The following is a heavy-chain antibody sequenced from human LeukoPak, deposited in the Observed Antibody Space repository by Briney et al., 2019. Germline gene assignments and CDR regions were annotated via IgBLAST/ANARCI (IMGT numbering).Heavy chain of an antibody. CDR1: GGSIGSYY. CDR3: ARDPGP. Sequence: PSETLSLTCTVSGGSIGSYYWSWIRQPPGKGLEWIGYIYYSGSTNYNPSLKSRVTISVDTSKNQFSLKLSSVTAADTAVYYCARDPGPWGQGTTVTVSS. V-gene: IGHV4-59*01. J-gene: IGHJ6*02. CDR2: IYYSGST.